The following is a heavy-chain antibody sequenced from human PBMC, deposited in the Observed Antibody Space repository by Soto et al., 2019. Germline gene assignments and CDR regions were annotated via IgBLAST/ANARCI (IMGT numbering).Heavy chain of an antibody. CDR3: ARGGSSGYRFLDY. J-gene: IGHJ4*02. CDR2: ISRSSSTI. Sequence: GGSLRLSCAASGFTFSSYSMIWVRQAPGKGLEWVSYISRSSSTIYYADSVKGRLTISRDNAKNSLYLQMNSLRDEDTAMYYCARGGSSGYRFLDYWGQGTLVTVAS. D-gene: IGHD3-22*01. CDR1: GFTFSSYS. V-gene: IGHV3-48*02.